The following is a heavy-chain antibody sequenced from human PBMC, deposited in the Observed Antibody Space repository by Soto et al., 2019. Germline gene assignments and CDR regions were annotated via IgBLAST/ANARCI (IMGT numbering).Heavy chain of an antibody. D-gene: IGHD3-22*01. CDR3: ARGGVIVVGLDV. Sequence: EVQLVESGGGLVQPGGSLRLSCAGTGFTFSTYWMHWVRQAPGKGLEWVSRIKTDGTITGYADSVKGRFTISRDNAKNTLYLQMNSLRAEYTAVYYCARGGVIVVGLDVWGQGTTVTVSS. CDR1: GFTFSTYW. CDR2: IKTDGTIT. V-gene: IGHV3-74*01. J-gene: IGHJ6*02.